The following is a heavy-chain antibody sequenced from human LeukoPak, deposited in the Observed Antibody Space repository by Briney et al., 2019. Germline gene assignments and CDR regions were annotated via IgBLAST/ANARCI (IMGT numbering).Heavy chain of an antibody. Sequence: GGSLRLSCAASGFTFSSYEMNWVRQAPGKGLEWVSYISSSGSTIYYADSVKGRFTISRDNAKNSLYLQMNSLRAEDTAVYYCAREYYDFWSGYYHYFDSWGQGTLVTVSS. J-gene: IGHJ4*02. CDR3: AREYYDFWSGYYHYFDS. CDR2: ISSSGSTI. D-gene: IGHD3-3*01. V-gene: IGHV3-48*03. CDR1: GFTFSSYE.